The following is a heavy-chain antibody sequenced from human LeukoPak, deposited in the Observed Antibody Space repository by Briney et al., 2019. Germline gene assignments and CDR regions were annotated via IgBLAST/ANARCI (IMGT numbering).Heavy chain of an antibody. Sequence: NAGGSLRLSCAASGFTFNNAWMSWVRQAPGKGLEWVGHIKSKANGGTTDYAAPVKGRFTISRDDSEKTLFLQMNSLKTEDTGVYYCSTDEWAWGQGTLVAVSS. D-gene: IGHD1-26*01. CDR2: IKSKANGGTT. CDR1: GFTFNNAW. CDR3: STDEWA. V-gene: IGHV3-15*01. J-gene: IGHJ5*02.